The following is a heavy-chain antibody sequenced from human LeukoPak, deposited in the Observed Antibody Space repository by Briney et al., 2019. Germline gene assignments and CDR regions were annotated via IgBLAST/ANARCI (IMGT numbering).Heavy chain of an antibody. CDR1: GGSFSGYY. D-gene: IGHD3-22*01. CDR2: INHSGST. Sequence: SETLSLTCAVYGGSFSGYYWSWIRQPPGKGLGWIGEINHSGSTNYDPSLKSRVTISVDTSKNQFSLKLSSVTAADTAVYYCARARKTYYYDSSGYKFDYWGQGTLVTVSS. J-gene: IGHJ4*02. V-gene: IGHV4-34*01. CDR3: ARARKTYYYDSSGYKFDY.